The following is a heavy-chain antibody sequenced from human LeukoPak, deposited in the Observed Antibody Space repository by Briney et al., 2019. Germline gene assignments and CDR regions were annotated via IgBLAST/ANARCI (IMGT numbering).Heavy chain of an antibody. V-gene: IGHV3-7*01. CDR3: ARLGPQLDYYYYMDV. D-gene: IGHD1-1*01. Sequence: GGSLRLSCAASGFTFSSYWMSWVRQAPGKGLEWVANIKQDGSEKYYVDSVKGRFTISRDNAKNSLYLQMNSLRAEDTAVYYCARLGPQLDYYYYMDVWGKGTTVTVPS. J-gene: IGHJ6*03. CDR1: GFTFSSYW. CDR2: IKQDGSEK.